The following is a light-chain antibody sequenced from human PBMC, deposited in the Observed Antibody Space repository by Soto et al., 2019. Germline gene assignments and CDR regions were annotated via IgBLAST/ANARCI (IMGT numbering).Light chain of an antibody. CDR1: SSDVGGYNY. CDR3: SSYTSSSTLL. CDR2: EVS. Sequence: QSVLTQPASVSGSPGQSITISCTGTSSDVGGYNYVSWYQQHPGKAPKLMIYEVSNRPSGVSNRFSGSKSGNTASLTISGLQAEEEADYYCSSYTSSSTLLFGGGTKLTVL. V-gene: IGLV2-14*01. J-gene: IGLJ2*01.